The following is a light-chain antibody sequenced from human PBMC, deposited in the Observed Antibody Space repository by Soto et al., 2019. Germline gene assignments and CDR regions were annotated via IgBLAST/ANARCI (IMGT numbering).Light chain of an antibody. CDR2: CAS. Sequence: IVMTESTDCQSLSLGVIATISCKSSESVLYRFNNKKVLPCHKQTPVHPPKLLFYCASNRESAVPDRFIGSGSGTDFTLTISSLQAEDVAVYYCQQYHSSPLTFGGGAKVDMK. CDR1: ESVLYRFNNKKV. J-gene: IGKJ4*01. V-gene: IGKV4-1*01. CDR3: QQYHSSPLT.